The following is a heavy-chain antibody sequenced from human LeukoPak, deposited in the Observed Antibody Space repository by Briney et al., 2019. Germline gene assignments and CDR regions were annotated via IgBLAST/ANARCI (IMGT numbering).Heavy chain of an antibody. CDR1: GGPSSGYY. D-gene: IGHD4-23*01. CDR2: INHSGST. V-gene: IGHV4-34*01. CDR3: AREGLGNYYYYYGMDV. Sequence: PSETLSLTCAAYGGPSSGYYWSWIRQPPGKGLEWIGEINHSGSTNYNPPLKSRVTISVDTSKNQFSLKLSSVTAADTAVYYCAREGLGNYYYYYGMDVWGQGTTVTVSS. J-gene: IGHJ6*02.